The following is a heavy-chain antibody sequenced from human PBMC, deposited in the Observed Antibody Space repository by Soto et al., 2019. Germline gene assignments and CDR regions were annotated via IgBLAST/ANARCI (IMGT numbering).Heavy chain of an antibody. CDR3: AVPYGLLAFKY. Sequence: EVQLLESGGGLVQPGGSLRLSCAASGFNFNLLALTWVRQAPGKGLEWVSTIQATDGTKYYADSVKGRFTTSRDSSTNTMHLQMNSVRVDVTAVYYCAVPYGLLAFKYGGQGTLVTVPS. D-gene: IGHD3-3*02. J-gene: IGHJ4*02. CDR1: GFNFNLLA. V-gene: IGHV3-23*01. CDR2: IQATDGTK.